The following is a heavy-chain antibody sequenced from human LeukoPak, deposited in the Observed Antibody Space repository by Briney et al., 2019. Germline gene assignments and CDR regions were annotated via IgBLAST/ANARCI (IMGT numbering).Heavy chain of an antibody. J-gene: IGHJ6*03. CDR3: ARVMFYSTSLGIYYYYYYMDV. Sequence: GGSLRLSCAASGFTVSSNYMSWVRQAPGKGLKWVSVIYSGGSTYYADSVKGRFTISRDNSKNTLYLQMNSLRAEDTAVYYCARVMFYSTSLGIYYYYYYMDVWGKGTTVTVSS. D-gene: IGHD2-2*01. CDR1: GFTVSSNY. CDR2: IYSGGST. V-gene: IGHV3-53*01.